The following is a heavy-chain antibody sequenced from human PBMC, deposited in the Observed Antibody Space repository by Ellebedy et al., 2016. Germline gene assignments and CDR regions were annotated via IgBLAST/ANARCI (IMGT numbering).Heavy chain of an antibody. V-gene: IGHV4-34*01. CDR2: IYNSENT. D-gene: IGHD4-17*01. CDR3: ALTVTTVWYFGL. CDR1: GGSFSGYY. J-gene: IGHJ2*01. Sequence: SQTLSLTXXVYGGSFSGYYWSWIRQPPGKGLEWIGKIYNSENTYYNPSLKSRATISVDRSKSQLSLKLSSVTAADTAVYYCALTVTTVWYFGLWGRGTLVTVSS.